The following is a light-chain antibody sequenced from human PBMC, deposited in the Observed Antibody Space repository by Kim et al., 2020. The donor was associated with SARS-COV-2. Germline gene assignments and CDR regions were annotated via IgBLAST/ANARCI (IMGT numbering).Light chain of an antibody. V-gene: IGLV3-1*01. CDR1: KLGDKY. CDR2: QDT. Sequence: FSPGQTASITCSGDKLGDKYACWYQQKPGQSPVLVIYQDTKRPSGIPERFSGSNSGNTATLTISGTQAMDEADYYCQAWDSSTVVFGGGTQLTVL. CDR3: QAWDSSTVV. J-gene: IGLJ2*01.